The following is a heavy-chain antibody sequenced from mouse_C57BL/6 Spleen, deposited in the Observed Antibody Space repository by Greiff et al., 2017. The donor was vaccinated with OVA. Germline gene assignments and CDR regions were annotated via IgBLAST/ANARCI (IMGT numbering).Heavy chain of an antibody. CDR2: IDPSDSYT. Sequence: QVQLQQPGAELVRPGTSVKLSCKASGYTFTSYWMHWVKQRPGQGLEWIGVIDPSDSYTNYNQKFKGKATLTVDTSSSTAYMQLSILTSEYSSVYYCARIGYYYGCRYSFDYWGQGTSLPVSS. J-gene: IGHJ2*02. D-gene: IGHD1-1*01. V-gene: IGHV1-59*01. CDR3: ARIGYYYGCRYSFDY. CDR1: GYTFTSYW.